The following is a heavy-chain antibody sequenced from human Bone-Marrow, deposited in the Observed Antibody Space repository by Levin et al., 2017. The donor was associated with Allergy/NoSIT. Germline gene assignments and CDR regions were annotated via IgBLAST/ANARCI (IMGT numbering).Heavy chain of an antibody. CDR1: GYTFISSG. CDR2: IRADNGNT. J-gene: IGHJ4*02. Sequence: GESLKISCKTSGYTFISSGISWVRQAPGQGLEWVGWIRADNGNTIHAQKLQGRLTLTTDTSTSTAYMELRSLRSDDTAIYYCARDPEGALYDYWGQGSLVTVSS. D-gene: IGHD1-26*01. V-gene: IGHV1-18*01. CDR3: ARDPEGALYDY.